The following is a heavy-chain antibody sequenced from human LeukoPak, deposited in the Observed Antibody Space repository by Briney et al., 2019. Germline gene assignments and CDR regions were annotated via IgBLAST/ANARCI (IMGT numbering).Heavy chain of an antibody. CDR3: AKVRYSGSRRGGDY. J-gene: IGHJ4*02. D-gene: IGHD1-26*01. Sequence: GGSLRLSCAASGFTFSSHAMSWVRQAPGNGLEWVSAISGSGGSTYYADSVKGRFTISRDNSKNTLYLQMNSLRAEDTAVYYCAKVRYSGSRRGGDYWGQGTLVTVSS. CDR1: GFTFSSHA. V-gene: IGHV3-23*01. CDR2: ISGSGGST.